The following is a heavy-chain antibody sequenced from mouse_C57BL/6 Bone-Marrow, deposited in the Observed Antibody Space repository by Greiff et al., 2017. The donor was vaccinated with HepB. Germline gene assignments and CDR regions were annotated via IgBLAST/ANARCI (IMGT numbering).Heavy chain of an antibody. V-gene: IGHV5-17*01. CDR2: ISSGSSTI. CDR1: GFTFSDYG. CDR3: ARRDDGYLFDY. J-gene: IGHJ2*01. Sequence: DVKLVESGGGLVKPGGSLKLSCAASGFTFSDYGMHWVRQAPEKGLEWVAYISSGSSTIYYADTVKGRFTISRDNAKNTLFLQMTSLRSEDTAMYYCARRDDGYLFDYWGQGTTLTVSS. D-gene: IGHD2-3*01.